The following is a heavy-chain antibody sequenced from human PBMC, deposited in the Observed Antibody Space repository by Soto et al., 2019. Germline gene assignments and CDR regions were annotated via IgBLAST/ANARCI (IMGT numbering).Heavy chain of an antibody. J-gene: IGHJ4*02. Sequence: PSETLSLTYTVSGGSISSGGYYWSWIRQHPGKGLEWIGYIYYSGSTYYNPSLKSRVTISVDTSKNQFSLKLSSVTAADTAVYYCARVASYDILTGYSVFFDYWGQGTLVTVSS. CDR2: IYYSGST. CDR3: ARVASYDILTGYSVFFDY. D-gene: IGHD3-9*01. V-gene: IGHV4-31*03. CDR1: GGSISSGGYY.